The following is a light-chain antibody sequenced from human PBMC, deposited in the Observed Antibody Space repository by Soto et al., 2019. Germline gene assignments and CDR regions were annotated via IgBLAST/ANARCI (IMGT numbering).Light chain of an antibody. J-gene: IGKJ2*03. V-gene: IGKV3D-20*02. CDR1: QSVSSNY. Sequence: EIVLTQSPGTLSLSPGERATLSCRASQSVSSNYLAWYQQKPGQAPRLLIYGASNRATGIPDRFSGSGSGTDFTLTISSLEPEDFAVYYCQQRTNWPPFSFGQGTKLEIK. CDR2: GAS. CDR3: QQRTNWPPFS.